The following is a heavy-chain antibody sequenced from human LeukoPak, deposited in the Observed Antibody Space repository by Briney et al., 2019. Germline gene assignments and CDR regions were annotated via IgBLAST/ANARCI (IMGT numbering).Heavy chain of an antibody. CDR3: ARSCSSTSYYSDY. J-gene: IGHJ4*02. CDR2: ISSSSSYI. V-gene: IGHV3-21*01. D-gene: IGHD2-2*02. CDR1: GFTFSSYS. Sequence: PGGSLRLSCAASGFTFSSYSMNWVRQAPGKGLEWVSSISSSSSYIYYADSVKGRFTISRDNAKNSLYLQMNSLRAEDTAVYYCARSCSSTSYYSDYWGQGTLVTVSS.